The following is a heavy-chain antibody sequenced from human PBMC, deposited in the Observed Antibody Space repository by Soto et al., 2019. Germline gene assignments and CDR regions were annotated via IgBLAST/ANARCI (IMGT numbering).Heavy chain of an antibody. Sequence: SETLSLTCTVSGGSISSYYWSWIRQPPGKGLEWIGYIYDSGSTNYNPSLKSRVTISVDTSKNQFSLKLSSVTAADTAVYYCARDLRLDPVADYGMDVWGQGTTVTVSS. CDR1: GGSISSYY. V-gene: IGHV4-59*12. CDR3: ARDLRLDPVADYGMDV. CDR2: IYDSGST. J-gene: IGHJ6*02. D-gene: IGHD2-15*01.